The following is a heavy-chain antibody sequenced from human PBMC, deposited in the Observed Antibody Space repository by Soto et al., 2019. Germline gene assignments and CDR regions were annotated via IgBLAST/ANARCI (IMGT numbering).Heavy chain of an antibody. D-gene: IGHD3-22*01. J-gene: IGHJ5*02. CDR2: IIPIFGSA. V-gene: IGHV1-69*01. CDR1: GGTFSSYA. CDR3: ARDNVGYYYDSSSSNWFDP. Sequence: QVQLVQSGAEVKKPGSSVKVSCKASGGTFSSYAISWVRQAPGQGLEWMGGIIPIFGSANYAQKFQGRVTIPADESTSTAYMELSSLRSEDTAVYYCARDNVGYYYDSSSSNWFDPWGQGTLVTVSS.